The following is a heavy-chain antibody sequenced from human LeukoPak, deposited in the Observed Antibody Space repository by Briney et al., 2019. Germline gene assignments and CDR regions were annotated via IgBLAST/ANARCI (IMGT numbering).Heavy chain of an antibody. V-gene: IGHV4-38-2*02. J-gene: IGHJ4*02. CDR1: GYSISSGYY. CDR3: ARDAGYSYWFDY. CDR2: IYHSGST. D-gene: IGHD5-18*01. Sequence: SETLSLTCTVSGYSISSGYYWGWIRQPPGKGLEWIGSIYHSGSTYYNPSLKSRVTISVDTSKNQFSLKLSSVAAADTAVYYCARDAGYSYWFDYWGQGTLVTVSS.